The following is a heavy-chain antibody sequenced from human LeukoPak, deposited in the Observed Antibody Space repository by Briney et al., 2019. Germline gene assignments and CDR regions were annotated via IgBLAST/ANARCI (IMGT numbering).Heavy chain of an antibody. J-gene: IGHJ6*03. CDR2: IKQDGSEK. Sequence: GGSLRLSCAASGFTFSSYWMSWVRQAPGKGLEWVANIKQDGSEKYYVDSVKGRFTISRDNAKNSLYLQMNSLRAEDTAVYYCARDGHDYGDSTYYYYYMDVWGKGTTVTVSS. CDR1: GFTFSSYW. V-gene: IGHV3-7*01. CDR3: ARDGHDYGDSTYYYYYMDV. D-gene: IGHD4-17*01.